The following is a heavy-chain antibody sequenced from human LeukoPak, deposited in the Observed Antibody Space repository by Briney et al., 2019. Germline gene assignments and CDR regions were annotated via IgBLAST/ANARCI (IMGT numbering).Heavy chain of an antibody. CDR2: IKQDGSEK. D-gene: IGHD3-10*01. V-gene: IGHV3-7*03. CDR1: GFTFSSYW. Sequence: GGSLRLSCAASGFTFSSYWMNWVRQAPGKGLEWVANIKQDGSEKYYVDSVKGRFTISRDNAQNSLFLQLNSLRAEDTAVYYCARGSYGSAFDPWDQGTLVTVSS. J-gene: IGHJ5*02. CDR3: ARGSYGSAFDP.